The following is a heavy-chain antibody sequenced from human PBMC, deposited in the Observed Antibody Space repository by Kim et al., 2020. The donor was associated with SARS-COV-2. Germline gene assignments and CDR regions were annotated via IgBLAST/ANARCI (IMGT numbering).Heavy chain of an antibody. J-gene: IGHJ4*02. CDR3: ARRDSSGYYPGSVDY. CDR2: IYYSGST. Sequence: SETLSLTCTVSGGSISSSNSYYWGWIRQPPGKGLEWIGSIYYSGSTYYNPSLRSRVTISVHTSKNQFSLKLSSLTAADTAVYYCARRDSSGYYPGSVDYWGQGTLVTVSS. CDR1: GGSISSSNSYY. D-gene: IGHD3-22*01. V-gene: IGHV4-39*01.